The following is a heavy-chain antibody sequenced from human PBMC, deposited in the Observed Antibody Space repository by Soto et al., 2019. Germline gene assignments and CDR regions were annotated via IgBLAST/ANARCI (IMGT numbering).Heavy chain of an antibody. Sequence: EVQVLATGGGLIQPGGSLRLSCAASGFTVNSNYMSWVRQAPGEGLQWVSITNTGGTTYYADSVKGRFTVSRDNSKNTLYLQMNSLRAEDTVVYYRAKGDGFILAVWGQGTTVSVSS. J-gene: IGHJ6*02. D-gene: IGHD1-26*01. CDR2: TNTGGTT. CDR3: AKGDGFILAV. CDR1: GFTVNSNY. V-gene: IGHV3-53*02.